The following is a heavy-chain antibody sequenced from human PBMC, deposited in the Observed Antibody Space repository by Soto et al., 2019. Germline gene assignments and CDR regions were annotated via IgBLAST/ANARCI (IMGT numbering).Heavy chain of an antibody. V-gene: IGHV1-18*01. CDR2: VNRSNDNT. J-gene: IGHJ4*02. CDR3: ARDPFYSGSNLQVGYFDS. D-gene: IGHD1-26*01. CDR1: NYSFSSFG. Sequence: QVQMVQSGAEVKKPGASVKVSCKASNYSFSSFGISWMRQAPGQGLEWMAWVNRSNDNTNYAQSLKGRVTLTTDTSTNTAYMELTSLRSDDTAVYYCARDPFYSGSNLQVGYFDSWGQGTLVTVSS.